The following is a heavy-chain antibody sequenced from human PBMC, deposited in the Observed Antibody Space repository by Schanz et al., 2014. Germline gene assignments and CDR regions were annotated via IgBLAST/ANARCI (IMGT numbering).Heavy chain of an antibody. CDR2: IWYDGSNK. CDR1: GFTFSNHA. V-gene: IGHV3-33*06. Sequence: VQLLESGGGLVQPGGSLRLSCAASGFTFSNHALSWVRQAPGKGLEWVAIIWYDGSNKYYADSVKGRFTISRDNSKNTLFLQMSSLRAEDTAVYYCAKDLAAVGVFDYWGQGSLVTVSP. J-gene: IGHJ4*02. D-gene: IGHD6-13*01. CDR3: AKDLAAVGVFDY.